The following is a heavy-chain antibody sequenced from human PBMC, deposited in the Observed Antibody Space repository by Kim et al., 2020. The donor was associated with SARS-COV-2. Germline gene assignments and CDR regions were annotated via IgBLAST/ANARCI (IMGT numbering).Heavy chain of an antibody. V-gene: IGHV4-61*02. CDR1: GGSISSGSYY. D-gene: IGHD3-10*01. CDR3: ARAVLWSGPDAFDI. CDR2: IYTSGST. J-gene: IGHJ3*02. Sequence: SETLSLTCTVSGGSISSGSYYWSWIRQPAGKGLEWIGRIYTSGSTNYNPSLKSRVTISVDTSKNQFSLKLSSVTAADTAVYYCARAVLWSGPDAFDIWGQGTMVTVSS.